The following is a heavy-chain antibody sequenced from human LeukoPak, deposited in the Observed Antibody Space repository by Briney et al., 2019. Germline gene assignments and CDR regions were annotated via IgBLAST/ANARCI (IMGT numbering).Heavy chain of an antibody. CDR2: ISLNGETT. CDR3: AQGFSSGWYPY. V-gene: IGHV3-23*01. J-gene: IGHJ4*02. D-gene: IGHD6-19*01. Sequence: ESGGSLRLSCAVSGFSVSSFGMSWVRQAPGKGLEWISAISLNGETTWYADSVKGRFIISRDNSKNTLYLQLTSLRAEDTAVYYCAQGFSSGWYPYWGQGSLVSVSS. CDR1: GFSVSSFG.